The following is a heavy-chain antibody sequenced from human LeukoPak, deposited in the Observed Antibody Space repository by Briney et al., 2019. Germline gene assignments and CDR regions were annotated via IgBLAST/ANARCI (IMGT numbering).Heavy chain of an antibody. Sequence: ASVKVSCKASGYTFTDYYVHWVRQAPRQGLEWMGRINCITGDTRSAQKFQGRVTMTRDTSISTAYMQLSSLRSDDTAVYYCAREIAATGAAVDYWGQGILVTVSS. CDR3: AREIAATGAAVDY. V-gene: IGHV1-2*06. CDR1: GYTFTDYY. D-gene: IGHD6-13*01. J-gene: IGHJ4*02. CDR2: INCITGDT.